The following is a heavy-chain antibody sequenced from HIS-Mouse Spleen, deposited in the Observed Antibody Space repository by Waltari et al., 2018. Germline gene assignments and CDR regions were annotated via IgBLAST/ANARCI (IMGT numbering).Heavy chain of an antibody. CDR3: AKGFIAAAGTDY. D-gene: IGHD6-13*01. CDR2: IRGSGGST. V-gene: IGHV3-23*01. CDR1: GFTFSSYA. J-gene: IGHJ4*02. Sequence: EVQLLESGGGLVQPGGSLRLSCAASGFTFSSYAMIWVRHGPGKGLAWVSAIRGSGGSTYYADSVKGRFTISRDNSKNTLYLQMNSLRAEDTAVYYCAKGFIAAAGTDYWGQGTLVTVSS.